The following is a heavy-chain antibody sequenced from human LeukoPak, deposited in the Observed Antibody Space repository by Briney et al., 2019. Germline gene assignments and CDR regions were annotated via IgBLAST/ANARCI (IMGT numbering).Heavy chain of an antibody. D-gene: IGHD3-3*01. CDR2: INPSGGST. CDR3: ARDNGPIFGVVTTNWFDP. J-gene: IGHJ5*02. CDR1: GYTFTGYY. Sequence: GASVKVSCKASGYTFTGYYMHWVRQAPGQGLEWMGIINPSGGSTSYAQKFQGRVTMTRDTSTSTVYMELSSLRSEDTAVYYCARDNGPIFGVVTTNWFDPWGQGTLVTVSS. V-gene: IGHV1-46*01.